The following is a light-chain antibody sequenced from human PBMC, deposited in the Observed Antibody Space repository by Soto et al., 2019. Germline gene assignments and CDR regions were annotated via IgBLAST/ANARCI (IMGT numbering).Light chain of an antibody. V-gene: IGKV1-9*01. CDR1: QGISSY. Sequence: IQLTQSPSSLSASVGDRVTITCRASQGISSYLAWYQQKPGKAPKLLIYYASTLQSGVPSRFSGSGSGTDFTLSISSLQTEDFATYYCQQLNSYPLFGQGTKLEIK. J-gene: IGKJ2*01. CDR3: QQLNSYPL. CDR2: YAS.